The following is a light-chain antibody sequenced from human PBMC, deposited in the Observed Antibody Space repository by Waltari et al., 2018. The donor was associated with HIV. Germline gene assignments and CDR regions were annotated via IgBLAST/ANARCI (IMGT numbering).Light chain of an antibody. CDR3: QQSYSTPYT. CDR1: QTISSY. V-gene: IGKV1-39*01. Sequence: DIQLTQSPSSLPASVGHRVTITCRASQTISSYLNWYQQKPGKAPELLIYAASNLQSGVPSRFSGSGSGTDFTLTISSLHPEDFATYYCQQSYSTPYTFGQGTKLEIK. J-gene: IGKJ2*01. CDR2: AAS.